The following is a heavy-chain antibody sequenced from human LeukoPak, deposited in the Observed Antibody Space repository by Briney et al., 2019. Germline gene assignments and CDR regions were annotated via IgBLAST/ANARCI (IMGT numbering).Heavy chain of an antibody. Sequence: ASVKVSCKASGYTFTSYYMHWVRQAPGQGLEWMGIINPSGGSTSYAQKFQGRVTMTRDTPTSTVYMELSSLRSEDTAVYYCARDSEISIVVVTAAPFDYWGQGTLVTVSS. CDR1: GYTFTSYY. V-gene: IGHV1-46*01. CDR3: ARDSEISIVVVTAAPFDY. D-gene: IGHD2-21*02. CDR2: INPSGGST. J-gene: IGHJ4*02.